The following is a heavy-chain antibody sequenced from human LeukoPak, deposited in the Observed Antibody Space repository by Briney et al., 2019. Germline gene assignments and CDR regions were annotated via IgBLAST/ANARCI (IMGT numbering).Heavy chain of an antibody. J-gene: IGHJ4*02. V-gene: IGHV3-49*04. D-gene: IGHD7-27*01. CDR3: TRDRGSSTLGDY. Sequence: GGSLRLSCTVSGFTFGDYAINWVRQAPGKGLEWVGFIRSKAFGETAEYAASVKGRFTISRDDSKSIAYLRMNSLKTEDTAVYYCTRDRGSSTLGDYWGQGTLVTVSS. CDR1: GFTFGDYA. CDR2: IRSKAFGETA.